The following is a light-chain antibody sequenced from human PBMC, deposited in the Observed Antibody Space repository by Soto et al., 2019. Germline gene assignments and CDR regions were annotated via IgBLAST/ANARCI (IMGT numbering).Light chain of an antibody. Sequence: QSVLTQPPSASWSPGQSVAISCTGTSSDVGGYNYVSWYQQHPGKAPKLMIYEVNKRPSGVPDRVSGSKSGNTASLTVSGLQAEDEADYYCSSYAGSSNVFGTGTKVTVL. CDR2: EVN. CDR3: SSYAGSSNV. J-gene: IGLJ1*01. CDR1: SSDVGGYNY. V-gene: IGLV2-8*01.